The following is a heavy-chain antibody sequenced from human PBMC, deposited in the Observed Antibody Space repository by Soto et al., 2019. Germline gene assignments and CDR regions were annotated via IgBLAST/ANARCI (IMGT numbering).Heavy chain of an antibody. J-gene: IGHJ6*02. D-gene: IGHD5-12*01. CDR3: ARHNIVATIKGEYGMDV. Sequence: QVQLVESGGGVVQPGRSLRLSCAASGFTCSSYGMHWVRQAPGKGLEWVAVIWYDGSNKYYADSVKGRFTISRDNSKNTLYLQMNSLRAEDTAVYYCARHNIVATIKGEYGMDVWGQGTTVTVSS. CDR2: IWYDGSNK. CDR1: GFTCSSYG. V-gene: IGHV3-33*01.